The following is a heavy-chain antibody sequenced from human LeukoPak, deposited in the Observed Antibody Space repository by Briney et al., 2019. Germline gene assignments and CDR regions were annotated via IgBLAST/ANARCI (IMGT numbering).Heavy chain of an antibody. CDR1: GFSFSDYE. V-gene: IGHV3-7*01. D-gene: IGHD3-10*01. CDR2: IKEDGSEI. Sequence: GGSLRLSCAASGFSFSDYEMNWVRQALGKGLEWVANIKEDGSEIYYVDAVKGRFSISRDNAKTSLYLQMNNLSVADTAVYYCVTDQTGRHPYFFDYWGQGTLVTVSS. CDR3: VTDQTGRHPYFFDY. J-gene: IGHJ4*02.